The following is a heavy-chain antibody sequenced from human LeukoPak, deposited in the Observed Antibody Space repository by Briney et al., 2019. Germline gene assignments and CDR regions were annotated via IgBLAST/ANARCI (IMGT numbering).Heavy chain of an antibody. Sequence: PGGSLRLSCAASGFTFSAYYMSWLRQAPGRGLEWVSYISGDSSYTNYADSVKGRFTISRDNAKNSLYLQVNSLRADDTAVYYCARDAPDNHAFDIWGQGTMVTVSS. J-gene: IGHJ3*02. V-gene: IGHV3-11*05. CDR2: ISGDSSYT. CDR1: GFTFSAYY. D-gene: IGHD1-14*01. CDR3: ARDAPDNHAFDI.